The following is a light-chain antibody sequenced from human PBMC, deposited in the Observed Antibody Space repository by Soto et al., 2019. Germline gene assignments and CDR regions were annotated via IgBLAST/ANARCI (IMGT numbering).Light chain of an antibody. V-gene: IGKV3-11*01. CDR1: QSVSSS. CDR3: QQRSNWPVT. CDR2: GAS. Sequence: EIVLTQSPATLSSSPGERDTLSCRASQSVSSSLAWYQQKPGQAPRLLIYGASNRAGGIPARFSGSGSGTDFTLNISSLEPEDIAVYYCQQRSNWPVTFGQGTRLEIK. J-gene: IGKJ5*01.